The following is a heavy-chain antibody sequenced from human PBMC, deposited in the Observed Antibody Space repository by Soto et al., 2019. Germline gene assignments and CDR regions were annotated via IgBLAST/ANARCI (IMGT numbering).Heavy chain of an antibody. D-gene: IGHD3-22*01. CDR3: ARVDYYDSSGYYGY. CDR2: ISGYNGNT. CDR1: GYTFTIYG. Sequence: QVQLVQSGAEVKKPGASVKVSCKASGYTFTIYGISWVRQAPGQGLEWMGWISGYNGNTDYAQNLQDRVTLTTDASTSSGYMEPRSLRSDDTAVYYCARVDYYDSSGYYGYWGQGTLITVSS. J-gene: IGHJ4*02. V-gene: IGHV1-18*04.